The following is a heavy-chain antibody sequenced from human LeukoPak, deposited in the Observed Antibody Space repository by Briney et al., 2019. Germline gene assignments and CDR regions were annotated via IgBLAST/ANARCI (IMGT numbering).Heavy chain of an antibody. Sequence: SETLSLTCTISGGSITSYHWSWIRQPPGKGLEWIGYIYYSGSTNYNPSLKSRVTISVDTSKNQFFLNMRSVTAADTAVYYCARGSRDGYNHFDYWGQGTLVTVSS. CDR2: IYYSGST. V-gene: IGHV4-59*01. CDR1: GGSITSYH. D-gene: IGHD5-24*01. CDR3: ARGSRDGYNHFDY. J-gene: IGHJ4*02.